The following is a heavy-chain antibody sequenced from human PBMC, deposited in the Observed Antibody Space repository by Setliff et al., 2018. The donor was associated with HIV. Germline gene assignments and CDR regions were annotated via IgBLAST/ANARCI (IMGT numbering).Heavy chain of an antibody. CDR3: TRLPRIALSGTFGWFDP. J-gene: IGHJ5*02. CDR1: GGPISSYH. D-gene: IGHD6-19*01. V-gene: IGHV4-4*08. Sequence: SETLSLTCAVSGGPISSYHWMWIRQLPGKGLEWIGYIYTSGGANYNPSLKSRVTISVDTSKQQFSLRLSSVTAADTAVYYCTRLPRIALSGTFGWFDPWGQGTLVTVSS. CDR2: IYTSGGA.